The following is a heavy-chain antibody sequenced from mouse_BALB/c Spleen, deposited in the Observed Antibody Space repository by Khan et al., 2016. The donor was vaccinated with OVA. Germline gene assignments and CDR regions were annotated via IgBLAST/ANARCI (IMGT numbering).Heavy chain of an antibody. Sequence: EVKLLESGPGLVKPSQSLSLTCTVTGYSITSDYAWNWIRQFPGNKLEWMGFISYSGNTYYNPSLKSRISITRDTSKNQFFLQLNSVTTEDTATYYWARVYGGDFDYWGQGTTLTVSS. V-gene: IGHV3-2*02. CDR1: GYSITSDYA. D-gene: IGHD1-1*01. J-gene: IGHJ2*01. CDR2: ISYSGNT. CDR3: ARVYGGDFDY.